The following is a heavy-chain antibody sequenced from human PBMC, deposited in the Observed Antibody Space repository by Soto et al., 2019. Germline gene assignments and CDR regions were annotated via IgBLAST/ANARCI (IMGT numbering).Heavy chain of an antibody. D-gene: IGHD5-18*01. Sequence: QITLKESGPTLVKPTQTLTLTCTFSGFSLSTSGVGVGGIRQPPGKALEWLALVYWDDHKRYSPSLTSRLTITKDTSKNQVVLTMTNMDPVDTATYYCAHILDTVMALDYWGQGTLVTVS. J-gene: IGHJ4*02. CDR1: GFSLSTSGVG. CDR3: AHILDTVMALDY. CDR2: VYWDDHK. V-gene: IGHV2-5*02.